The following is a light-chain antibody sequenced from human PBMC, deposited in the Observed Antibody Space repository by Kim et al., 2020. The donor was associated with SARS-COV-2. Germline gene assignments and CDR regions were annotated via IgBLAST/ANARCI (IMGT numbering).Light chain of an antibody. J-gene: IGLJ2*01. CDR1: SSNIGAGFD. CDR2: GNT. Sequence: QSVLTQSPSVSGSPGQRVTISCTGTSSNIGAGFDVYWYQHSPGKAPKLLIFGNTVRPSGVPDRFSGSRSGTSASLAITGLQTEDEADYYCQSFDSGLSGLLFGGGTQLTVL. V-gene: IGLV1-40*01. CDR3: QSFDSGLSGLL.